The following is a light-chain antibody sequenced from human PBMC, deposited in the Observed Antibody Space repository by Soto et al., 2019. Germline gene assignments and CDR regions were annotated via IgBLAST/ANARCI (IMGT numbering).Light chain of an antibody. CDR1: RDISNY. CDR3: QQYDSLPLT. Sequence: DIRMTQCTSSLSASVGDRVTVTCQASRDISNYLNWYQQTPGKAPKLLIYDASNLETGVPSRFSGSGSGKDFTFTISSLQPEDISTQYCQQYDSLPLTVAGGTKVDNK. CDR2: DAS. J-gene: IGKJ4*01. V-gene: IGKV1-33*01.